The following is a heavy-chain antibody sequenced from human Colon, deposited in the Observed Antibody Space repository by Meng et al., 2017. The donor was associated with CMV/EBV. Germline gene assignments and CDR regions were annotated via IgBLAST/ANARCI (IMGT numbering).Heavy chain of an antibody. J-gene: IGHJ4*02. CDR1: GFTFSNYG. Sequence: GESLKISCAASGFTFSNYGMTWVRQAPGKGLEWVSALTPSGDSTFYADSVKGRFTISRDNSKNTLHLQMNSLGAEDTAVYYCATGQDRYHYWGQGTLVTVSS. CDR2: LTPSGDST. D-gene: IGHD1-1*01. CDR3: ATGQDRYHY. V-gene: IGHV3-23*01.